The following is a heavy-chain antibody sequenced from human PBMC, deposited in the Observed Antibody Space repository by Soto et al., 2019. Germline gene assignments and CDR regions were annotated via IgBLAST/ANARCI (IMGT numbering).Heavy chain of an antibody. V-gene: IGHV4-39*01. CDR3: ARPIISSSPDYDVDV. CDR2: IYYSGTT. D-gene: IGHD3-10*01. Sequence: SETLSLTCTVSGGSISGSSYYWGWIRQPPGKGLEWIGSIYYSGTTYYNSSLKSRVTISVDTSKNQFSLKLTSVTAADTAVYYCARPIISSSPDYDVDVWGQGTTVTVSS. J-gene: IGHJ6*02. CDR1: GGSISGSSYY.